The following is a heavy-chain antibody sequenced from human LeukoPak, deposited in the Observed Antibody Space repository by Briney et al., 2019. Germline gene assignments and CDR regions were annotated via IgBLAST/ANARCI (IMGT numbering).Heavy chain of an antibody. D-gene: IGHD3-22*01. CDR2: INPNSGGT. Sequence: ASVKVSCKASGYTFTGYYMHWVRQAPGQGLEWMGWINPNSGGTNYAQKFQGRVTMTRDTSISTAYMELSRLRSDDTAVYYCASGYYDSSGYYYQNYWGQGTLVTVSS. CDR3: ASGYYDSSGYYYQNY. CDR1: GYTFTGYY. J-gene: IGHJ4*02. V-gene: IGHV1-2*02.